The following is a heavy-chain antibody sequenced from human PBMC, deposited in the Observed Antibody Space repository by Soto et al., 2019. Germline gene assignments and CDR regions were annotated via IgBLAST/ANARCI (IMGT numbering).Heavy chain of an antibody. CDR3: AKDTPRVYDSSGYYPPAVAAFDI. Sequence: GGSLRLSCAASGFTFSSYAMSWVRQAPGKGLEWVSAISGSGGSTYYADSVKGRFTISRDNSKNTLYLQMNSLRAEDTAVYYCAKDTPRVYDSSGYYPPAVAAFDIWGQGTMVTVSS. V-gene: IGHV3-23*01. CDR2: ISGSGGST. J-gene: IGHJ3*02. D-gene: IGHD3-22*01. CDR1: GFTFSSYA.